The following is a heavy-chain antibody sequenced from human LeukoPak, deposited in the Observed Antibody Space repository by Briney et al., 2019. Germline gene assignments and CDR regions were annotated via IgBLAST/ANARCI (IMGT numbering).Heavy chain of an antibody. CDR1: EYTFTSHD. Sequence: ASVKASCKASEYTFTSHDINWVRQATGQGLEWMGWTNPNSGNTGYAQKFQGRVTMTRNTSISTAYMELSSLRSEDTAFYYCARSFGGRGPAARGNDYYGMDVWGQGTTVTVSS. V-gene: IGHV1-8*01. D-gene: IGHD2-2*01. J-gene: IGHJ6*02. CDR3: ARSFGGRGPAARGNDYYGMDV. CDR2: TNPNSGNT.